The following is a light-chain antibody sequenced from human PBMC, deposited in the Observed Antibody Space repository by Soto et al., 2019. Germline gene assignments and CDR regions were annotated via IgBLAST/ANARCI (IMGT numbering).Light chain of an antibody. J-gene: IGLJ1*01. Sequence: QSALTQPASVSGSPGQSITISCTGTSSDVGGYNYVSWYQQHPGKAPKLMIYEVSNRPSGVSNRFSGSKSGNTASLTISGLQAEDEADFYCSSYTNSRTLDFGTGTKVTVL. V-gene: IGLV2-14*01. CDR3: SSYTNSRTLD. CDR2: EVS. CDR1: SSDVGGYNY.